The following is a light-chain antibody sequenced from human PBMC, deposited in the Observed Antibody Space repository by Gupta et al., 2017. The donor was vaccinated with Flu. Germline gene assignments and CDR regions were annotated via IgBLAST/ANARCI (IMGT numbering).Light chain of an antibody. CDR1: TSNIVNNY. J-gene: IGLJ3*02. CDR3: GTWDSNLSAGV. Sequence: QSVLRQPPSVSAAPGQKVTISCSGSTSNIVNNYVCWYQQVPGTAPKLLIYENPERPSGIPDRFSGSKSGTSATLGITGLQTGDEADYYCGTWDSNLSAGVFGGGTKLTVL. CDR2: ENP. V-gene: IGLV1-51*02.